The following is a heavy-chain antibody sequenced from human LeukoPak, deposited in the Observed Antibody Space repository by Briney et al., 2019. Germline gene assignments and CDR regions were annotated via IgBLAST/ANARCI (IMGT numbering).Heavy chain of an antibody. D-gene: IGHD2-15*01. CDR3: ARVVAATN. J-gene: IGHJ4*02. CDR2: ISSSSSYI. Sequence: PGGTLRLSCAASGFTFSSYGMSWVRQAPGKGLEWVSSISSSSSYIYYADSVKGRFTISRDNAKNSLYLQMNSLRAEDTAVYYCARVVAATNWGQGTLVTVSS. CDR1: GFTFSSYG. V-gene: IGHV3-21*01.